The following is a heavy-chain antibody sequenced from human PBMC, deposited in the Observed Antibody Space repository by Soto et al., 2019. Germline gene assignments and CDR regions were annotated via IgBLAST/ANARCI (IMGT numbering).Heavy chain of an antibody. CDR3: ARDRRIVVVTATRVNPWYWFDP. V-gene: IGHV3-30-3*01. D-gene: IGHD2-21*02. CDR1: GFTFSSYA. Sequence: GGSLRLSCAASGFTFSSYAMHWVRQAPGKGLEWVAVISYDGSNKYYADSVKGRFTISSDNSKNTLYLQMNSLRAEDTAVYYCARDRRIVVVTATRVNPWYWFDPWGQGTLVTVSS. CDR2: ISYDGSNK. J-gene: IGHJ5*02.